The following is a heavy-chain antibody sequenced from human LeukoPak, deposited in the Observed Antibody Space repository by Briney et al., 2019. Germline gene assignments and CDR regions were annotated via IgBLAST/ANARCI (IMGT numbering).Heavy chain of an antibody. Sequence: SGGSLRLSCAASGFTFSSYWMHWVRQVPGKGLVWVSRINTDGSSTYYADSVKGRFTISRDNAKNTLYLQMNSLRAEDTAVYYCASPVAGTRNAFDIWGQGTMVTVSS. CDR2: INTDGSST. CDR1: GFTFSSYW. J-gene: IGHJ3*02. V-gene: IGHV3-74*01. D-gene: IGHD6-19*01. CDR3: ASPVAGTRNAFDI.